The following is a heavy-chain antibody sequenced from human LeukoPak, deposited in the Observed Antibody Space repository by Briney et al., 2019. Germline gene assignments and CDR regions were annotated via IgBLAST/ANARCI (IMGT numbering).Heavy chain of an antibody. CDR1: SGSISDSSYH. D-gene: IGHD2-15*01. CDR2: LYFGGNT. Sequence: PSETLSLTCSVSSGSISDSSYHWAWIRQPPGKGLEWIASLYFGGNTYNNPSLKSRVTMSVDTSKRQFYLKLSYVTAADTAIYYCARARRFCSGGSCFPPPDYWGQGTLVTVPS. CDR3: ARARRFCSGGSCFPPPDY. J-gene: IGHJ4*02. V-gene: IGHV4-39*01.